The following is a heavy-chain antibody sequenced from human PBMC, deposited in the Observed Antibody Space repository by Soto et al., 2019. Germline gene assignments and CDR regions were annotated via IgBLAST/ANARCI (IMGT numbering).Heavy chain of an antibody. V-gene: IGHV4-30-2*01. D-gene: IGHD1-1*01. CDR3: ARDQLEGNWFDP. Sequence: QLQLQESGSGLVRPSQTLSLTRAVSGGSISSGGYSWNWIRQPPGKGLEWIGYIYHSGSTLYNPSLKSRVTISVDKSKNQFPLKLTSVTAADTAVYYCARDQLEGNWFDPWGQGTLVTVSS. CDR2: IYHSGST. J-gene: IGHJ5*02. CDR1: GGSISSGGYS.